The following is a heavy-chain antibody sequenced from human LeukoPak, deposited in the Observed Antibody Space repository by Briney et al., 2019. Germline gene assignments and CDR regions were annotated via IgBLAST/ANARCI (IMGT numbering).Heavy chain of an antibody. V-gene: IGHV5-51*01. D-gene: IGHD3-10*01. Sequence: GESLKISCKGSGYSLTSYWIAWVRQMPGKGLEWMGIIYPGDPDTRYSPSFQGQVTISADKSINTAYLQWSSLKASDTAMYYCARYGPYGSGSYYKYNWFDPWGQGTLVTVSS. CDR1: GYSLTSYW. CDR3: ARYGPYGSGSYYKYNWFDP. CDR2: IYPGDPDT. J-gene: IGHJ5*02.